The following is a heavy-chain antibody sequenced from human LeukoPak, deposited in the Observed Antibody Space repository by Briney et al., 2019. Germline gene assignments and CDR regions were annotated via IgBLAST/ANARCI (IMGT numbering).Heavy chain of an antibody. CDR1: GGTFSSYA. CDR3: ARAGPYDSSGYCDY. J-gene: IGHJ4*02. CDR2: IIPIFGTA. D-gene: IGHD3-22*01. Sequence: EASVKVSCKASGGTFSSYAISWVRQAPGQGLEWMGGIIPIFGTANYAQKFQGRDTITTDESTSTAYMELSSLRSEDTAVYYCARAGPYDSSGYCDYWGQGTLVTVSS. V-gene: IGHV1-69*05.